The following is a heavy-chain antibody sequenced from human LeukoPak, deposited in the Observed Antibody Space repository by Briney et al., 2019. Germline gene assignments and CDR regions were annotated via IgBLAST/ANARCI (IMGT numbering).Heavy chain of an antibody. Sequence: ASVKVSFKASGGTFSSYAISWVRQAPGQGLEWMGGIIPIFGTANYAQKFQGRVTITADESTSTAYMELSSLRSEDTAVYYCARDPRFTFGELLGFDPWGQGTLVTVSS. J-gene: IGHJ5*02. CDR3: ARDPRFTFGELLGFDP. D-gene: IGHD3-10*01. CDR1: GGTFSSYA. CDR2: IIPIFGTA. V-gene: IGHV1-69*13.